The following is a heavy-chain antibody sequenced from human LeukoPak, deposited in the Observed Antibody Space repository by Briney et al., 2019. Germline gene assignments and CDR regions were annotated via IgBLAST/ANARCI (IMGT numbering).Heavy chain of an antibody. CDR3: ARDHGGYDYDY. Sequence: GGSLRLSRAASGFTFSSYWMSWVRQAPGKGLEWVANIKQDGSKEYYVDSLKGRFTISRDNAKNSLYLQMNSLRAEDTAVYYCARDHGGYDYDYWGQGTLVTVSS. V-gene: IGHV3-7*01. CDR2: IKQDGSKE. D-gene: IGHD5-12*01. J-gene: IGHJ4*02. CDR1: GFTFSSYW.